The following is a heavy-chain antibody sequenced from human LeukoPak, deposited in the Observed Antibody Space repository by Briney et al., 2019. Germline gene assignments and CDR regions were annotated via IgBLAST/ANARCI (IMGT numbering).Heavy chain of an antibody. CDR2: IRSTGTTT. Sequence: QPGGSLRLSCIASGFTFSTYSMNWVRQAPGKGLEWVSYIRSTGTTTIYADSVKGRFTISRDNAKNSLHLQMNSLRDEDTAVYYCARETVGASDYWGQGTLVTVSS. CDR3: ARETVGASDY. D-gene: IGHD1-26*01. V-gene: IGHV3-48*02. CDR1: GFTFSTYS. J-gene: IGHJ4*02.